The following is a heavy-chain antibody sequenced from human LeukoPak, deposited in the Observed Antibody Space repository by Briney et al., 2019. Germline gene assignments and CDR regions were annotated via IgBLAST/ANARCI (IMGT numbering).Heavy chain of an antibody. CDR3: AKVRLIGSYFDY. CDR1: GLTFDDYA. J-gene: IGHJ4*02. Sequence: GGSLRLSCAASGLTFDDYAMHWVRQAPGKGLEWVSLISGDGGSTYYADSVKGQFTISRDNSKNSLYLQMNSLRTEDTALYYCAKVRLIGSYFDYWGQGTLVTVSS. CDR2: ISGDGGST. V-gene: IGHV3-43*02. D-gene: IGHD3-22*01.